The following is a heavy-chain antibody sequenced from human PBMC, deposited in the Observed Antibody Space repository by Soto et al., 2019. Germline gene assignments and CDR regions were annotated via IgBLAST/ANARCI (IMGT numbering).Heavy chain of an antibody. CDR2: ISAYNGNT. CDR3: AIDLGVYSSGWYGFGDY. V-gene: IGHV1-18*01. CDR1: GYTFTSYG. J-gene: IGHJ4*02. D-gene: IGHD6-19*01. Sequence: QVQLVQSGAEVKKPGASVNVSCKASGYTFTSYGISGVRQAPGQGLEWMGWISAYNGNTNYAQKLQGRVTMTTDTSTSTAYMELMSKISAGTAVYYCAIDLGVYSSGWYGFGDYWGQGTLVTVSS.